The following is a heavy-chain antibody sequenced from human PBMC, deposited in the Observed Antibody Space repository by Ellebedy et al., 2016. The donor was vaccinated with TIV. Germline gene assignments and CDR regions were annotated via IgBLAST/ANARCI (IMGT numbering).Heavy chain of an antibody. J-gene: IGHJ6*02. Sequence: ASVKVSXXASGYTFTSYGISWVRQAPGQGLEWMGWISAYNGNTNYAQKLQGRVTMTTDTSRKTAYMELASLRSDDTAVYYCARDTPGNDYGDYEYNGMDVWGQGTTVTVSS. CDR3: ARDTPGNDYGDYEYNGMDV. V-gene: IGHV1-18*01. CDR2: ISAYNGNT. CDR1: GYTFTSYG. D-gene: IGHD4-17*01.